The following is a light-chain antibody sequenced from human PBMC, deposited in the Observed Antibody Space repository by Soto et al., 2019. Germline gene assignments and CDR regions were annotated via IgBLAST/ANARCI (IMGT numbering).Light chain of an antibody. Sequence: EIVMTQSPATLSVSPGERATLSCRASQSVSINLAWYQQKPGQAPRLLIYGASSRATGIPARFSGSGSGTEFTLTISSLQSEDSAVYFCQQYNNWPRTFGQGTRWIS. CDR3: QQYNNWPRT. CDR1: QSVSIN. CDR2: GAS. V-gene: IGKV3-15*01. J-gene: IGKJ1*01.